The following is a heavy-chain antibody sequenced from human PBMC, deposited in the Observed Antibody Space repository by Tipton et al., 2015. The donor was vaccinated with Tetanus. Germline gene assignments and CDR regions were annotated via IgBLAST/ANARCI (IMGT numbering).Heavy chain of an antibody. CDR1: GGSISNYY. CDR3: ARRLIQNWFDP. D-gene: IGHD2-8*01. Sequence: TLSLTCTVSGGSISNYYWSWIRQPPGKGLEWIGYIYYSGSTNYNPSLKSRVTISVDTSKNQFSLKLSSVTAADTAVYYCARRLIQNWFDPWGQGTLVTVSS. CDR2: IYYSGST. J-gene: IGHJ5*02. V-gene: IGHV4-59*01.